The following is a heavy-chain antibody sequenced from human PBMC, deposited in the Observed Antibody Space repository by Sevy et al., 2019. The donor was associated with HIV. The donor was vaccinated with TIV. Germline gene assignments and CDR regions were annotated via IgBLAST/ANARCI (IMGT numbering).Heavy chain of an antibody. Sequence: GGSLRLSCAASGFIFSGYGMSWVRQAPGQGLEWVSAISGSGGSTYYADSVKGRFTISRDNFRNTLYLQMNSLRAEDTVVYYCAKDRITAARFQHWGQGTLVTVSS. J-gene: IGHJ1*01. CDR1: GFIFSGYG. V-gene: IGHV3-23*01. CDR3: AKDRITAARFQH. D-gene: IGHD6-13*01. CDR2: ISGSGGST.